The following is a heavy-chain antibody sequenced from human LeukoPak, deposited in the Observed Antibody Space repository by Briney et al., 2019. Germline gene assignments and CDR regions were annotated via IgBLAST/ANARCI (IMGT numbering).Heavy chain of an antibody. CDR3: ARGRGSYGWFDP. J-gene: IGHJ5*02. CDR1: GFTSSSYW. D-gene: IGHD3-10*01. V-gene: IGHV3-74*01. Sequence: QTGGSLRLSCAASGFTSSSYWMHWVRQAPGKGLVWVSRINSDESSTDYADSVKGRFTISRDNAKNTLYLQMNSLRAEDTAVYYCARGRGSYGWFDPWGQGTLVTVSS. CDR2: INSDESST.